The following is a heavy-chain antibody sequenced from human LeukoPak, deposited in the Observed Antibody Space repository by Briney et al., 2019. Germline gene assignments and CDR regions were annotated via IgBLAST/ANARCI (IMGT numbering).Heavy chain of an antibody. V-gene: IGHV4-39*01. J-gene: IGHJ6*02. CDR3: ARQGTVTTYYYYYYGMDV. D-gene: IGHD4-17*01. CDR2: IYYSGST. CDR1: GGSISSSSYY. Sequence: SETLSLTCTVSGGSISSSSYYWGWISQPPGKGLEWIGSIYYSGSTYYNPSLKSRVTISVDTSKNQFSLKLSSVTAADTAVYYCARQGTVTTYYYYYYGMDVWGQGTTVTVSS.